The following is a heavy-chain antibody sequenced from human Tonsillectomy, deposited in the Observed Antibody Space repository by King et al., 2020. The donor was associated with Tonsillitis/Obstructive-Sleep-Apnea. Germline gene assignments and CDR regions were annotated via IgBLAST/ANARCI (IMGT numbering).Heavy chain of an antibody. CDR1: GFNFDDYG. CDR3: ARGASSGLMLAFDY. Sequence: VQLVESGAGXVRPGGSLRLSCAASGFNFDDYGMSWVRQAPGKGLEWVSGMNWDGGSISYADSVKGRFTISRDNGKNSLYLQMNSLRAEDTAFYYCARGASSGLMLAFDYWGQGTLVTVSS. V-gene: IGHV3-20*04. CDR2: MNWDGGSI. D-gene: IGHD6-19*01. J-gene: IGHJ4*02.